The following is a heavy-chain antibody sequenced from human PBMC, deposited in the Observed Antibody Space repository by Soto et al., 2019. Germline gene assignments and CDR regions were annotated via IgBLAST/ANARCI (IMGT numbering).Heavy chain of an antibody. CDR2: ISATGTT. CDR3: ARDQSGAADF. Sequence: QVQLQESGPGLVEPSETLSLTCTVSGDSMSRYYWSWIRQSAEKGLEWIGRISATGTTSYIPSLKSRITLSVDTSKNQFSLNLKFVTAADTAVYFCARDQSGAADFCGQGTVVTVS. V-gene: IGHV4-4*07. J-gene: IGHJ3*01. CDR1: GDSMSRYY. D-gene: IGHD7-27*01.